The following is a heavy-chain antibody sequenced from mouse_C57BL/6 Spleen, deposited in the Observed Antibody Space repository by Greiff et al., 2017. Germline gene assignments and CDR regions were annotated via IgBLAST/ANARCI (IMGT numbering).Heavy chain of an antibody. J-gene: IGHJ2*01. D-gene: IGHD2-3*01. V-gene: IGHV1-42*01. CDR1: GYSFTGYY. CDR2: INPSTGGT. Sequence: EVQLLQSGPELVKPGASVKISCKASGYSFTGYYMNWVKQSPEKSLEWIGAINPSTGGTTYNQKFKAKATLTVDKTTSTAYMQLKSLTSEDSAVYYCARRDDGYYHFGYWGQGTTLTVAS. CDR3: ARRDDGYYHFGY.